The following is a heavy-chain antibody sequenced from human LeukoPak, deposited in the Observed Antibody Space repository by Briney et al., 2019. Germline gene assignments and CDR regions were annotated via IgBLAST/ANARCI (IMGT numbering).Heavy chain of an antibody. CDR2: IYYSGST. V-gene: IGHV4-31*03. Sequence: SETLSLTCTVSGGSISSGGYYWSWLRQHPGTGLEWIGYIYYSGSTYYNPSLKSRVTISVDTSKNQFSLKLSSATAADTAVYYCARVNIAARPPGSFDYWGQGTLVTVSS. D-gene: IGHD6-6*01. J-gene: IGHJ4*02. CDR3: ARVNIAARPPGSFDY. CDR1: GGSISSGGYY.